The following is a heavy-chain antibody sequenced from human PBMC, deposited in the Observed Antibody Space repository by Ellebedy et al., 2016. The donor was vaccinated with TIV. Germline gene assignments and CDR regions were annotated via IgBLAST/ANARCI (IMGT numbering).Heavy chain of an antibody. Sequence: GGSLRLSCAASGFTFSSYWMHWVRHAPEKGPVWVARISSDGSITTDADSVKGRFTISRDNAKNTLYLQMNSLRAEDTAVYYCARAFYDSNSGVASLDYWGQGTLVTVSS. V-gene: IGHV3-74*03. CDR2: ISSDGSIT. CDR3: ARAFYDSNSGVASLDY. CDR1: GFTFSSYW. J-gene: IGHJ4*02. D-gene: IGHD3-22*01.